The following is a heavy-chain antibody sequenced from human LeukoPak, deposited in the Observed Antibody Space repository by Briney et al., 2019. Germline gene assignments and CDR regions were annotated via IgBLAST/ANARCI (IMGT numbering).Heavy chain of an antibody. CDR2: IYYSGST. D-gene: IGHD3-10*01. J-gene: IGHJ6*02. Sequence: SETLSLTCTVSGGSISSYYWSWIRQPPGKGLEWIGYIYYSGSTNYNPSLKSRVTMSVDTSKNQFSLKLSSVTAADTAVYYCARDSTTMVRGVIYYYYGMDVWGQGTTVTVSS. V-gene: IGHV4-59*12. CDR1: GGSISSYY. CDR3: ARDSTTMVRGVIYYYYGMDV.